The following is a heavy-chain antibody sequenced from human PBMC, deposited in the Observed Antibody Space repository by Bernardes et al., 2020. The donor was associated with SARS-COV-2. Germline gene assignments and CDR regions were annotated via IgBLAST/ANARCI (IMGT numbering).Heavy chain of an antibody. Sequence: GSLRLSCAASGFTFSSYSMNWVRQAPGKGLEWISSITSRSSATSYADSLKGRFTISRDNAKNSLYLQMTSLRAEDTAIYYCARDQSGDSSSLRYWGQGTLVTVSS. J-gene: IGHJ4*02. CDR2: ITSRSSAT. CDR3: ARDQSGDSSSLRY. D-gene: IGHD2-21*02. CDR1: GFTFSSYS. V-gene: IGHV3-21*01.